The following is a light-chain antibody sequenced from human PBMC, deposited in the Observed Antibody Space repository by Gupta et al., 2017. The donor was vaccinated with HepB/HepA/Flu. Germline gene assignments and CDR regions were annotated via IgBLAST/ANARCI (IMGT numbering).Light chain of an antibody. V-gene: IGKV1-39*01. CDR1: QNITNY. Sequence: DIQLTPSPSSLSASVGDRVTITCRTSQNITNYLNWYQQKPGKAPNLLIYSASRLQRGVPARFTGSGSATEFALSIIRLLPEDFATYFCQQTCSCPITFGRGTKVHIK. J-gene: IGKJ4*01. CDR3: QQTCSCPIT. CDR2: SAS.